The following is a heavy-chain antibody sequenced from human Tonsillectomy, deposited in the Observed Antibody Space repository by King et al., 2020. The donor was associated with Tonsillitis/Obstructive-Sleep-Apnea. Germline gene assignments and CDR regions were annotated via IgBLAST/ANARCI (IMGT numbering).Heavy chain of an antibody. CDR1: GFTFSSYW. V-gene: IGHV3-74*03. Sequence: EVQLVESGGGLVQPGGSLRLSCAASGFTFSSYWMHWVRQAPGKGLVWDSRTNSDGSSSTYADSVKGRFTVSRDNAKNTLYLEMNSLRDEDTAVYYCARTVYGYFYMDVWGKGTTVTVSS. CDR2: TNSDGSSS. D-gene: IGHD5/OR15-5a*01. J-gene: IGHJ6*03. CDR3: ARTVYGYFYMDV.